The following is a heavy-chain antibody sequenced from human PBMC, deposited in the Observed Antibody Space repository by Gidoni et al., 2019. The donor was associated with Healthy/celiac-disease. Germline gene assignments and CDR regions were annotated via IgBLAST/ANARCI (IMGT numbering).Heavy chain of an antibody. CDR1: GFTFDDSA. Sequence: EVQLVESGGGLVQPGRSLRLSCAASGFTFDDSAMHWLRPAPGKGLEWVSGISWNSGSIGYADSVKGRFTISRDNAQNSLYLQMNSLRAEDTALYYCAKGGWGSSWREGLYYYYYYGMDVWGQGTTVTVSS. CDR2: ISWNSGSI. CDR3: AKGGWGSSWREGLYYYYYYGMDV. D-gene: IGHD6-13*01. V-gene: IGHV3-9*01. J-gene: IGHJ6*02.